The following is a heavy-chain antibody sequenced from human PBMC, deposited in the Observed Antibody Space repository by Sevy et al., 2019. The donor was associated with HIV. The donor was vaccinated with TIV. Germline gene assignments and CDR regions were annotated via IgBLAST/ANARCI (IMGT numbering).Heavy chain of an antibody. Sequence: GGSLRLSCAASRFTFSNYWMSWVRQAPGKGLEWVANIKQDGSEKYYVDSVKGRFTISRDNAKNSLYLQMNSLRAEDTAVYYCAREGAISFIVGATTSAFDIWGLGTMVTVSS. CDR1: RFTFSNYW. CDR2: IKQDGSEK. V-gene: IGHV3-7*01. CDR3: AREGAISFIVGATTSAFDI. J-gene: IGHJ3*02. D-gene: IGHD1-26*01.